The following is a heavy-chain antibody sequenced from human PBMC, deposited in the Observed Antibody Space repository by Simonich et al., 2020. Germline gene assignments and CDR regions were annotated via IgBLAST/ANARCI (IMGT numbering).Heavy chain of an antibody. CDR2: ISYDGRNN. CDR3: AREGAGNDAFDI. V-gene: IGHV3-30*04. D-gene: IGHD1-26*01. Sequence: QVQLVESGGGVVQPGRSLRLSCAASGFTFSSSAMHWVRQAPGKGLELVAVISYDGRNNYYADSVKGRFTISRDNSKNTLYLQMNSLRAEDTAVYYCAREGAGNDAFDIWGQGTMVTVSS. CDR1: GFTFSSSA. J-gene: IGHJ3*02.